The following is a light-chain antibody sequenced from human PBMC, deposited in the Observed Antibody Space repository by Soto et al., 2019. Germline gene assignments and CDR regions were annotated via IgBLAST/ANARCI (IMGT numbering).Light chain of an antibody. Sequence: QSALTQPASVSGSPGQSITISCTGTSSDIGSCNLVSWYQQHPGKAPKFLIYEGSKRPSGVSDRFSGSRSGNTASLTISGLQAEDGADYYCCSDAGRITLVLGGGTKLTVL. V-gene: IGLV2-23*01. CDR1: SSDIGSCNL. CDR3: CSDAGRITLV. J-gene: IGLJ2*01. CDR2: EGS.